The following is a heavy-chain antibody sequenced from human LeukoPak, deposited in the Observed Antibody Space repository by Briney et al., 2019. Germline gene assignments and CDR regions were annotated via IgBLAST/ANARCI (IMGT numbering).Heavy chain of an antibody. Sequence: ASVKVSCKASGYTFSGYYMHWVRQAPGQGLEWMEWINPNSGGTKYAQKFQGRVTMTRDTSISTAYMELSRLRSDDTAVYYCARVAPWIPHGMDVWGQGTTVTVSS. V-gene: IGHV1-2*02. CDR1: GYTFSGYY. CDR2: INPNSGGT. J-gene: IGHJ6*02. CDR3: ARVAPWIPHGMDV. D-gene: IGHD5-12*01.